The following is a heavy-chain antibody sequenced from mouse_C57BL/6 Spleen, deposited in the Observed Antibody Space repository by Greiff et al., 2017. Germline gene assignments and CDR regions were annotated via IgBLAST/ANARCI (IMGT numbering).Heavy chain of an antibody. CDR2: ISSGGSYT. V-gene: IGHV5-6*01. Sequence: DVHLVESGGDLVKPGGSLKLSCAASGFTFSSYGMSWVRQTPDKRLEWVATISSGGSYTYYPDSVKGRFTISRDNAKNTLYLQMSSLKSEDTAMYYCAHPEDYWGQGTSVTVSS. CDR1: GFTFSSYG. J-gene: IGHJ4*01. CDR3: AHPEDY.